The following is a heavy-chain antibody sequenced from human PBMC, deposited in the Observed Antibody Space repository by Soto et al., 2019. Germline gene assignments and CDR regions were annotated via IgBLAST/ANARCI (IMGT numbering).Heavy chain of an antibody. CDR2: ISYDGSNK. Sequence: PGGSLRLSCAASGFTFSSYGMHWVLEAPGNGLAWVAVISYDGSNKYYADSVKGRFTISRDNSKNTLYLQMNSLRAEDTAVYYCAKSLAVRYRSGWHYFDYWGQGTLVTVSS. V-gene: IGHV3-30*18. J-gene: IGHJ4*02. D-gene: IGHD6-19*01. CDR3: AKSLAVRYRSGWHYFDY. CDR1: GFTFSSYG.